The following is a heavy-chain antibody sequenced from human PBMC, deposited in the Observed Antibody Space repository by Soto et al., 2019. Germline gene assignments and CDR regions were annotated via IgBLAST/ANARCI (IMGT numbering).Heavy chain of an antibody. J-gene: IGHJ4*02. CDR2: ISKSDYA. V-gene: IGHV3-21*01. D-gene: IGHD2-2*01. CDR1: GFAFNNYG. Sequence: GGSLRLSCTVSGFAFNNYGINWVRQAPGKGLEWVSSISKSDYAYYSDSVKGRFTISRDNAKNSVSLQMNTLRVEDTAVYYCAREDSIIIPAVSDFWGQGTLVTVSS. CDR3: AREDSIIIPAVSDF.